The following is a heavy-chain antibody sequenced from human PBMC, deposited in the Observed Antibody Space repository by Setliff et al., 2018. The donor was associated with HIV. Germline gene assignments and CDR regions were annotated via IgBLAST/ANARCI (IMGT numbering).Heavy chain of an antibody. CDR1: GYTFTNFA. Sequence: GASVKVSCKASGYTFTNFAMYWVRQAPGQRPEWMGWIDTINGNTKYSQKFQGRVSITRDTSASTIYMELNSLRSEDTALYYCARGGAVRGSGSYYKVPTFDIWGQGTMVTVSS. V-gene: IGHV1-3*04. CDR2: IDTINGNT. D-gene: IGHD3-10*01. CDR3: ARGGAVRGSGSYYKVPTFDI. J-gene: IGHJ3*02.